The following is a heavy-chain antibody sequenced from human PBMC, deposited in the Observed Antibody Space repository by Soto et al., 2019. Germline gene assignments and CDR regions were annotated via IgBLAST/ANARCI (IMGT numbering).Heavy chain of an antibody. J-gene: IGHJ3*02. CDR2: ISAYNGNT. CDR3: ARDNYHDSSGYYYSDFDI. D-gene: IGHD3-22*01. Sequence: ASVKVSCKASGYTFTSYGISWVRQAPGQGLEWMGWISAYNGNTNYAQKLQGRVTMTTDTSTSTAYMELRSLRSDDTAVCYCARDNYHDSSGYYYSDFDIWGQGTMVTV. CDR1: GYTFTSYG. V-gene: IGHV1-18*01.